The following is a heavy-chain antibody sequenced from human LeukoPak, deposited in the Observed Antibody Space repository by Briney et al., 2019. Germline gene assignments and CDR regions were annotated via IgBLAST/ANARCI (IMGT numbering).Heavy chain of an antibody. Sequence: GGSLRLSCAASGFTFSSYALSWVRQAPGKGLEWASAISGSGASTFYADSVKGRFTISRDDSKNTLYLQVNSLRAEDTAVYYCAKAGSIRFDYWGQGTLVTVSS. J-gene: IGHJ4*02. CDR2: ISGSGAST. V-gene: IGHV3-23*01. CDR3: AKAGSIRFDY. CDR1: GFTFSSYA. D-gene: IGHD1-26*01.